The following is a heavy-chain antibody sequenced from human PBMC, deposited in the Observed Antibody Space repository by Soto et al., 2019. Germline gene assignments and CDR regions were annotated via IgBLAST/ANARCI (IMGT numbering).Heavy chain of an antibody. V-gene: IGHV1-69*02. J-gene: IGHJ4*02. D-gene: IGHD3-10*01. Sequence: ASVKVSCKASGGTFSSYTISWVRQAPGQGLEWMGRIIPILGIANYAQKFQGRVTITADKSTSTAYMELSSLRSEDTAVYYCARLGEGRAPGDYFDYWGQGTLVTVSS. CDR1: GGTFSSYT. CDR2: IIPILGIA. CDR3: ARLGEGRAPGDYFDY.